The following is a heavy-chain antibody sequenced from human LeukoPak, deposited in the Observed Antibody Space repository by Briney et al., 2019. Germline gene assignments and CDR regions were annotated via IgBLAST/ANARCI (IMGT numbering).Heavy chain of an antibody. D-gene: IGHD5-24*01. CDR1: GGTFSSYA. V-gene: IGHV1-69*04. CDR3: ARDGEMATIYFDY. Sequence: ASVKVSCEASGGTFSSYAISWVRQAPGQGLEWMGTIIPIVGIANYAQKFQGRVTITADKFTSTAYMELSSLRSEDTAVYYCARDGEMATIYFDYWGQGTLVTVSS. CDR2: IIPIVGIA. J-gene: IGHJ4*02.